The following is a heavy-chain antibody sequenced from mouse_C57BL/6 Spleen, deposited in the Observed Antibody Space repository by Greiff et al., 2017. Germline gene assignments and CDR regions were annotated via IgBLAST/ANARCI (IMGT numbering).Heavy chain of an antibody. D-gene: IGHD4-1*01. J-gene: IGHJ2*01. CDR2: ISSGSSTI. Sequence: EVMLVESGGGLVKPGGSLKLSCAASGFTFSDYGMHWVRQAPEKGLEWVAYISSGSSTIYYADTVKGRFTISRDNAKNTLFLQMTSLRSEDTAMYYCARGGLGRGYFDYWGQGTTLTVSS. CDR3: ARGGLGRGYFDY. CDR1: GFTFSDYG. V-gene: IGHV5-17*01.